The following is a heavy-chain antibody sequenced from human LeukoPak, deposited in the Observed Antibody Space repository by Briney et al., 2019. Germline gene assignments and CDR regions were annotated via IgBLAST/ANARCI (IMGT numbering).Heavy chain of an antibody. CDR2: ISWDGGTT. J-gene: IGHJ4*02. CDR1: GFTFDDYG. V-gene: IGHV3-43D*04. CDR3: AKKGEGYYFDY. Sequence: PGGSLRLSCAASGFTFDDYGMHWVRQPPGRGLEWVSLISWDGGTTYYADSVKGRFTISRDNSKNSLYLQMNSPRAEDTALYYCAKKGEGYYFDYWGQGTLVTVSS. D-gene: IGHD1-26*01.